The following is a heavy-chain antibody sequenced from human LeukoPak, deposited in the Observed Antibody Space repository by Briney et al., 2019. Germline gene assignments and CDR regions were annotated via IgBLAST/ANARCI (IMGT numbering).Heavy chain of an antibody. V-gene: IGHV3-30*02. Sequence: PGGSLRLSCAASGFIFSTYGMYWVRQAPGKGLEWVAFKRHDGSIKNYADPVKGRSTISRDNSKNTLYLQMNSLRAEDTAVYYCAKDSLADIDYWGQGTLVTVSS. CDR1: GFIFSTYG. CDR2: KRHDGSIK. CDR3: AKDSLADIDY. D-gene: IGHD3-16*01. J-gene: IGHJ4*02.